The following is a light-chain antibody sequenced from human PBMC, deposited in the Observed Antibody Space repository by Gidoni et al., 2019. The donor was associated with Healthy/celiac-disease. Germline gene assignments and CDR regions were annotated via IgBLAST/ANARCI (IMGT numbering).Light chain of an antibody. CDR2: DAS. Sequence: EIVLTQSPATLSLSPGERATLSCRASQSVSIYLAWYQQKPGQAPRLLIYDASNRATGIPDRFSGSGSGTDFTLNISSLEPEDFAVYYCQQRSNWPLTFGGGTKVEIK. CDR1: QSVSIY. CDR3: QQRSNWPLT. J-gene: IGKJ4*01. V-gene: IGKV3-11*01.